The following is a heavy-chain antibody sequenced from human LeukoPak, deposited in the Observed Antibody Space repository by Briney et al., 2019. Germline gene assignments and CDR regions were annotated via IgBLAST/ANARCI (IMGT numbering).Heavy chain of an antibody. CDR2: ISYDGSNK. V-gene: IGHV3-30*18. D-gene: IGHD2-15*01. CDR1: GFTFSTYA. J-gene: IGHJ4*02. Sequence: PGGSLRLSCAASGFTFSTYAMHWVRQAPGEGLEWVAVISYDGSNKYYTDSVKGRFTISRDNSKNTLYLQMNGLRAEDTAMYYCAKVGYGNTWGFDSWGQGILVIVSS. CDR3: AKVGYGNTWGFDS.